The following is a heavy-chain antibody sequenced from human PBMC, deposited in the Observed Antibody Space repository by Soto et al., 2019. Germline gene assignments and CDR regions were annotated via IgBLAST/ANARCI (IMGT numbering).Heavy chain of an antibody. Sequence: QVQLVESGGGVVQPGRSLRLSCAASGFTFNSYGMHWVRQAPGKGLEWVAVIWYDGSNKYYADSVKGRFTISRDNSKNTLYLQMNSLRAEDTAVYYCARDLSPDYGDYVERYYYYGMDVWGQGTTVTVSS. CDR2: IWYDGSNK. D-gene: IGHD4-17*01. V-gene: IGHV3-33*01. CDR3: ARDLSPDYGDYVERYYYYGMDV. J-gene: IGHJ6*02. CDR1: GFTFNSYG.